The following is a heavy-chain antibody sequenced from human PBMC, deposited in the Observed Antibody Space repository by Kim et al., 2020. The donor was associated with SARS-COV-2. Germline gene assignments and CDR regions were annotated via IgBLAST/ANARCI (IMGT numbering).Heavy chain of an antibody. J-gene: IGHJ4*02. CDR1: GFTFRRND. Sequence: GGSLRLSCAASGFTFRRNDMSWVRQAPGRGLEWVSTISGGGYSTYYADSVKGRFTISRDNSKNTLYLHLNSLRAEDTAVYYCAIVSADDMVTFAYWGQGNLVTVAS. V-gene: IGHV3-23*01. CDR2: ISGGGYST. D-gene: IGHD3-9*01. CDR3: AIVSADDMVTFAY.